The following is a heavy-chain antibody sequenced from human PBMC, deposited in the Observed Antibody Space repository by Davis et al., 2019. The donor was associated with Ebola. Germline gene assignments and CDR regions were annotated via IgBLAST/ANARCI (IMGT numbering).Heavy chain of an antibody. D-gene: IGHD2-8*02. CDR1: GYTFTSYD. CDR3: ARGKLYCTGGVCYWGVGYFDY. V-gene: IGHV1-8*03. J-gene: IGHJ4*02. Sequence: ASVKVSCKASGYTFTSYDINWVRQATGQGLEWMGWMNPNSGNTGYAQKFQGRVTITRNTSISTAYMELSSLRSEDTAVYYCARGKLYCTGGVCYWGVGYFDYWGQGTLVTVSS. CDR2: MNPNSGNT.